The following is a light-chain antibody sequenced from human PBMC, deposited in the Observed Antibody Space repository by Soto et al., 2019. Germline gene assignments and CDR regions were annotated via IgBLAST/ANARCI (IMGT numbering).Light chain of an antibody. CDR3: ASYASDVTYV. CDR2: EVS. CDR1: SSDVGGYNY. J-gene: IGLJ1*01. Sequence: QSALTQPASVSVSPGQSITISCTGTSSDVGGYNYVSWYQLHPGKAPKLMIHEVSERPSGVSNRFSGSKSGNTASLTISGLQAEGEADYYCASYASDVTYVFGSGTKVTVL. V-gene: IGLV2-14*01.